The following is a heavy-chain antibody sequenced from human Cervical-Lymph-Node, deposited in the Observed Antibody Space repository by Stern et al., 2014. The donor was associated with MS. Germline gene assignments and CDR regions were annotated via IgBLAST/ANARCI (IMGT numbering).Heavy chain of an antibody. CDR2: IVVGSGNT. Sequence: QLVESGPEVKKPGTSVKVSCKASGFTFTSSAMQWVRQARGQRLEWIGWIVVGSGNTNYAQKFQERVTITRDMSTSTAYMELSSLRSEDTAVYYCAAETNQGTSRPYYYYGMDVWGQGTTVTVSS. V-gene: IGHV1-58*02. CDR1: GFTFTSSA. D-gene: IGHD1-14*01. CDR3: AAETNQGTSRPYYYYGMDV. J-gene: IGHJ6*02.